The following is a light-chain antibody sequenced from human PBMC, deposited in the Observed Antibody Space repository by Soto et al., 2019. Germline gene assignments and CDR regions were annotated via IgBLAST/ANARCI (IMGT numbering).Light chain of an antibody. J-gene: IGKJ2*01. CDR1: QSVISGY. V-gene: IGKV3-20*01. Sequence: EIVLTQSPDTLSLSPGERATLSCRASQSVISGYLAWYQQKPGQAPRLLIYGASRRATGVPDRFSGSGSGTDFTLTISRLEPEDFAVYSCQQYGSSPMYTFGPGTKLEI. CDR3: QQYGSSPMYT. CDR2: GAS.